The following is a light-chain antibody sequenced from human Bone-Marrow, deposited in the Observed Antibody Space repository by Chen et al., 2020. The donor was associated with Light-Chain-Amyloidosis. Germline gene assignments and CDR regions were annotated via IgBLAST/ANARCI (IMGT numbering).Light chain of an antibody. CDR3: QVWDRSSDRPV. V-gene: IGLV3-21*02. J-gene: IGLJ3*02. Sequence: SYLLTQPSSVSVAPGQTPTIARGGNNIGSTSVHWSQQTPGQAPLLVVYDDSDRPSGIPERLSGSNSGNTATLTISRVDAGDEADYYSQVWDRSSDRPVFGGGTKLTVL. CDR2: DDS. CDR1: NIGSTS.